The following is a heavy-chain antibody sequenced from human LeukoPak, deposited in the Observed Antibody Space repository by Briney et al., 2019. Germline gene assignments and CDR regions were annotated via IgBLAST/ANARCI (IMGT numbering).Heavy chain of an antibody. J-gene: IGHJ4*02. CDR2: ISSSGAST. CDR3: ARDQSMTTVTTCDY. V-gene: IGHV3-64*01. D-gene: IGHD4-17*01. CDR1: GFTFSTYA. Sequence: GGSLRLSCAASGFTFSTYAMHWVHQAPGKGLEYLSAISSSGASTYYANSVRGRFTISRDNSKNTLYLQMGSLRAEDMAVYYCARDQSMTTVTTCDYWGQGTLVTVSS.